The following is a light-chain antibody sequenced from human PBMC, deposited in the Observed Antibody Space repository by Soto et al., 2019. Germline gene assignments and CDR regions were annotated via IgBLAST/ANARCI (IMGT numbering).Light chain of an antibody. CDR3: QQYGSSPT. CDR1: QSVSSSY. CDR2: DVS. Sequence: EIVLTQSPGTLSLSPGERATLSCRSSQSVSSSYLAWYQHKPGQAPRLLIYDVSSRATGIPDRFSCSGSGTDFTLTISRLEPEDFAVYYCQQYGSSPTFGQGTKVEIK. V-gene: IGKV3-20*01. J-gene: IGKJ1*01.